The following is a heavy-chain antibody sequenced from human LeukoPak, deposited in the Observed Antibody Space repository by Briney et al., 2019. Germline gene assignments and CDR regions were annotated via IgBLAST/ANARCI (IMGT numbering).Heavy chain of an antibody. D-gene: IGHD3-10*01. J-gene: IGHJ4*02. CDR1: GFTFSNYA. Sequence: GGSLRLSCAASGFTFSNYAMTWVRQAPGKGLEWVSDISDSGSNTYYAGSVKGRFTISRDNSKNTLYLQMNSLRAEDTAIYYCARRSGPPYFDYWGQGTLVTVSS. CDR3: ARRSGPPYFDY. V-gene: IGHV3-23*01. CDR2: ISDSGSNT.